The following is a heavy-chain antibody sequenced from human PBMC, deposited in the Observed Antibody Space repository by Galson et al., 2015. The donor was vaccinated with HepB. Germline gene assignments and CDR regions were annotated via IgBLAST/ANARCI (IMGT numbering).Heavy chain of an antibody. J-gene: IGHJ5*02. D-gene: IGHD6-19*01. CDR1: GYTFTTYW. Sequence: QSGAEVKKPGESLKISCKGSGYTFTTYWIGWVRQMPGKGLEWMGFIYPGDSHTTYTPSFEGQVTISADTSINTAYLQWSSLKASDTAMYYCVRHTPDREFSSSWFDPWGQGTLVAVSS. V-gene: IGHV5-51*01. CDR2: IYPGDSHT. CDR3: VRHTPDREFSSSWFDP.